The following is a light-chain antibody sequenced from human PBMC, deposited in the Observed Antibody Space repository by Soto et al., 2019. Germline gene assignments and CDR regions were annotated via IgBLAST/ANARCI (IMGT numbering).Light chain of an antibody. CDR2: EVT. Sequence: QSALTQPPSASGSPGQSVTISCTGASGDVGGYNYVSWYQQHPGKAPKLMIYEVTKRPSGVPDRFSGSKSGNTASLTVSGLQAEGEADYYCSSYSTTSTLVFGSGTKVTV. CDR3: SSYSTTSTLV. J-gene: IGLJ1*01. CDR1: SGDVGGYNY. V-gene: IGLV2-8*01.